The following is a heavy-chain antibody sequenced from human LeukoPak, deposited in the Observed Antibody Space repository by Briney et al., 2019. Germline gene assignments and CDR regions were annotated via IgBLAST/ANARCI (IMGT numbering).Heavy chain of an antibody. J-gene: IGHJ4*02. Sequence: PSETLSLTCTVSGGSISSYYWSWIRQPPGKGLEWIGYIYYSGSTNYNPSLKSRVTISVDTSKNQFSLKLSSVTAADTAVYYCARVGRIAARPNRLPAVANDYWGQGTLVTVSS. CDR3: ARVGRIAARPNRLPAVANDY. V-gene: IGHV4-59*01. CDR2: IYYSGST. CDR1: GGSISSYY. D-gene: IGHD6-6*01.